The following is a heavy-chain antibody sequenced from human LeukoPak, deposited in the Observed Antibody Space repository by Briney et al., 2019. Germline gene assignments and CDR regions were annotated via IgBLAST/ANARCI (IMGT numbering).Heavy chain of an antibody. V-gene: IGHV3-74*01. CDR2: INSDGSST. Sequence: PGGSLRLSCAASGFTFSTYWMHWVRQAPGKGLVWVSRINSDGSSTSYADSVKGRFTISRDNAKNTLYLQMNSLRAEDTAVYYCARVTGYQLLAGYFYYMDVWGKGTTVTVPS. CDR3: ARVTGYQLLAGYFYYMDV. J-gene: IGHJ6*03. CDR1: GFTFSTYW. D-gene: IGHD2-2*01.